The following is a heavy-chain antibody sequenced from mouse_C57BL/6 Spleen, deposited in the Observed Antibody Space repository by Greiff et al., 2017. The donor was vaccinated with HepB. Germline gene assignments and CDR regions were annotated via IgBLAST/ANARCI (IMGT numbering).Heavy chain of an antibody. Sequence: QVQLQQPGAELVKPGASVKMSCKASGYTFTSYWITWVKQRPGQGLEWIGDIYPGSGSTNYNEKFKSKATLTVDTSSSTAYMQLSSLTSEDSAVYYCASSYYYGSSGFAYWGQGTLVTVSA. CDR3: ASSYYYGSSGFAY. CDR1: GYTFTSYW. D-gene: IGHD1-1*01. V-gene: IGHV1-55*01. CDR2: IYPGSGST. J-gene: IGHJ3*01.